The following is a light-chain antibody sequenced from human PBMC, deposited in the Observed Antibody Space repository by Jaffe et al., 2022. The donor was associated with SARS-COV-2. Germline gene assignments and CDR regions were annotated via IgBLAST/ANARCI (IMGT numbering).Light chain of an antibody. CDR3: QQYNNWCT. CDR1: QSVNSN. CDR2: GAS. J-gene: IGKJ2*02. V-gene: IGKV3-15*01. Sequence: EIVMTQSPATLSVSPGERATLSCRASQSVNSNLAWYQQKPGQAPRLLIYGASTRATGIPARFSGSGSGTEFTLTISSLQSEDFAVYYCQQYNNWCTFGQGTKLEIK.